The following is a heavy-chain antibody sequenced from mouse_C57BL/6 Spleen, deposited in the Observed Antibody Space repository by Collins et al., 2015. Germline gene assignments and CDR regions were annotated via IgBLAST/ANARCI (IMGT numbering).Heavy chain of an antibody. CDR1: GYTFTDYN. J-gene: IGHJ3*01. Sequence: EVQLQQSGPELVQPGASVKMSCKASGYTFTDYNIHWVKQSHGKSLEWIGYINPNNGGTSYNQKFKGKATLTISKSSSTAYMELRSPTSEDSAVYYCAKTAYYSNYLFAYWGQGTLVTVSA. CDR2: INPNNGGT. V-gene: IGHV1-22*01. D-gene: IGHD2-5*01. CDR3: AKTAYYSNYLFAY.